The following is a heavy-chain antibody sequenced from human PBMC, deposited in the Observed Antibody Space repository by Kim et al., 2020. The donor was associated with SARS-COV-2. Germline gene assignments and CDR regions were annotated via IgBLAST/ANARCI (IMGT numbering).Heavy chain of an antibody. Sequence: GGSLRLSCAASGFTVSSNYMSWVRQVPGKGLEWVSTIYAGGSTYYVDAVKGRFTISRDNSKNTVYLQMNSLRAEDTAVYYCARDITSWYFDIWGRGTLVTVSS. CDR2: IYAGGST. V-gene: IGHV3-66*01. CDR1: GFTVSSNY. D-gene: IGHD3-10*01. CDR3: ARDITSWYFDI. J-gene: IGHJ2*01.